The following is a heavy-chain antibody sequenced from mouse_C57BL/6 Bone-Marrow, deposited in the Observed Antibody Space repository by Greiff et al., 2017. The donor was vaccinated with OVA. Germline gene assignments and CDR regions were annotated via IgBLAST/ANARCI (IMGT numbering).Heavy chain of an antibody. V-gene: IGHV1-72*01. Sequence: QVQLQQPGAELVKPGASVKLSCKASGYTFTSYWMHWVKQRPGRGLEWIGRIDPNSGGTKYNEKFKSKATLTEDKPSSTAYMQLSILTSEDSAVYYCARPVGQLRLPYAMDYWGQGTSVTVSS. D-gene: IGHD3-2*02. CDR2: IDPNSGGT. CDR1: GYTFTSYW. J-gene: IGHJ4*01. CDR3: ARPVGQLRLPYAMDY.